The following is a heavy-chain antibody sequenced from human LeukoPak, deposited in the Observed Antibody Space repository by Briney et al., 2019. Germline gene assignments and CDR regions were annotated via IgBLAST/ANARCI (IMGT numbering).Heavy chain of an antibody. J-gene: IGHJ4*02. CDR1: GGTFSSYT. V-gene: IGHV1-69*02. D-gene: IGHD3-3*01. CDR3: AGGKTPVLRFLEWLDY. Sequence: ASVKVSCKASGGTFSSYTISWVQQAPGQGLEWMGRIIPILGIANYAQKFQGRVTITADKSTSTAYMELSSLRSEDTAVYYCAGGKTPVLRFLEWLDYWGQGTLVTVSS. CDR2: IIPILGIA.